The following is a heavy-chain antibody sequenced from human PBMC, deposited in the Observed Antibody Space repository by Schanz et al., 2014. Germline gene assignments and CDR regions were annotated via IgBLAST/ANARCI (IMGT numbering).Heavy chain of an antibody. CDR2: IGTPGDT. CDR3: ARGRYDTSGYYYYSMDL. Sequence: EVRLVESGGGLAQPGGSLRLSCAASGFTFSSYDMHWVRQVTGKGLEWVSSIGTPGDTYYPASVKGRFTISRENAKDSLYLQRNSLRAGDTAMYYCARGRYDTSGYYYYSMDLWGQGTTVTVSS. D-gene: IGHD3-22*01. J-gene: IGHJ6*02. V-gene: IGHV3-13*01. CDR1: GFTFSSYD.